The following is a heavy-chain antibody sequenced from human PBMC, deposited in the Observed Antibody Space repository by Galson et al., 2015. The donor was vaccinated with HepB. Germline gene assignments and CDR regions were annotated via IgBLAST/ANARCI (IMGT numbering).Heavy chain of an antibody. J-gene: IGHJ4*02. Sequence: SLRLSCAASGFTFSSYVMSWVRQAPGKGLEWVSAIGAGGTTFYADSVKGRFTISRDNSKNTLFLQMNSLRSEDTALYYCAKGFGSSWYFDYWGQGTLVTVSS. CDR1: GFTFSSYV. CDR3: AKGFGSSWYFDY. V-gene: IGHV3-23*01. CDR2: IGAGGTT. D-gene: IGHD6-13*01.